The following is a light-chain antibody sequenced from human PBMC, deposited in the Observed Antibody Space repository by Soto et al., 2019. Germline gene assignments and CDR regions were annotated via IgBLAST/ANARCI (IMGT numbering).Light chain of an antibody. CDR2: DAS. CDR3: QQYNSYST. V-gene: IGKV1-5*01. Sequence: DIQMTQSPSTLSASVGDRVTITCRASQSISSWLAWYQQKPGNAPKLLIHDASSLESGVPSRFSGSGSGTEFTLTISSLQPDDSATYYCQQYNSYSTFGQGTKVDIK. CDR1: QSISSW. J-gene: IGKJ1*01.